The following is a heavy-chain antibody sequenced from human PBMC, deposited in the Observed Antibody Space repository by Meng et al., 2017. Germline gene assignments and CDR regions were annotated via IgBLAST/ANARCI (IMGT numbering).Heavy chain of an antibody. CDR1: GGTFSSYA. Sequence: SVKVSCKASGGTFSSYAISWVRQAPGQGLEWMGGIIPIFGTASYAQKFQGRVTITADESTSTAYMELSSLRSEDTAVYYCARGHYYDSSGYYIPLDYWGQGTLVTVSS. D-gene: IGHD3-22*01. V-gene: IGHV1-69*13. CDR2: IIPIFGTA. CDR3: ARGHYYDSSGYYIPLDY. J-gene: IGHJ4*02.